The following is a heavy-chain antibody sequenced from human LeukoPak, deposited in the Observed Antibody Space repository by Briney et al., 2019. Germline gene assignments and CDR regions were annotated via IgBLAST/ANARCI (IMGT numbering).Heavy chain of an antibody. V-gene: IGHV4-39*07. CDR1: GDSISTISYY. J-gene: IGHJ6*03. Sequence: SETLSLTCTVSGDSISTISYYWGWIRQPPGKGLEWIGSMSYSGNTYYNSSLKSRLTISVDTSKNQFSLKLRSVTAADTAVYYCAREKVAWDPSSGYRYYKYYMDVWGKGTTVTISS. CDR3: AREKVAWDPSSGYRYYKYYMDV. D-gene: IGHD3-22*01. CDR2: MSYSGNT.